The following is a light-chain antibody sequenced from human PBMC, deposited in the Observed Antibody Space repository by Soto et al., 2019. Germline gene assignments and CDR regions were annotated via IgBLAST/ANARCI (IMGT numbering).Light chain of an antibody. V-gene: IGLV2-14*01. J-gene: IGLJ2*01. Sequence: QSALTQPASVSGSPGQSITISCPGTSSDVGGYNFVSWYQHHPGKAPKLMISEVSNRPSGVSNRFSGSKSGNTASLTISGLQAEDEDEYYCSAYTSTTTPVFGGGTQLTVL. CDR2: EVS. CDR3: SAYTSTTTPV. CDR1: SSDVGGYNF.